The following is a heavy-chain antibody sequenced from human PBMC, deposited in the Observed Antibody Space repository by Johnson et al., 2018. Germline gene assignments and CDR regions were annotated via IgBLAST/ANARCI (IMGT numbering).Heavy chain of an antibody. CDR3: ARDSYSSSWYSGAFDI. D-gene: IGHD6-13*01. Sequence: VQLLETGGGVVQXGRSLRLSCAASGFTFSNYAMHWVRQAPGKGLAWVAVISYDGNHKYYVDSVKGRFSISRDNSKNTLDLQMNSLRGDDTAVYYCARDSYSSSWYSGAFDIWGQGTMVTVSS. CDR1: GFTFSNYA. CDR2: ISYDGNHK. V-gene: IGHV3-30-3*01. J-gene: IGHJ3*02.